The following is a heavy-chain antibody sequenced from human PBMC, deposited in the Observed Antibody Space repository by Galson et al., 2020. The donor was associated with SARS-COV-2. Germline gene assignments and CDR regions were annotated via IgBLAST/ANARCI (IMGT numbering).Heavy chain of an antibody. CDR2: IRSRVNGETT. Sequence: GGSLRLSCKASGFTFGDYALTWVRQAPGKGLEWVGFIRSRVNGETTEHAASVKDRFTISRDDSKSIAYLQMNRLKTEDTAVYYCTRPYDPGYYYCYMDVWGIGTTVTVSS. D-gene: IGHD3-3*01. CDR1: GFTFGDYA. J-gene: IGHJ6*03. CDR3: TRPYDPGYYYCYMDV. V-gene: IGHV3-49*04.